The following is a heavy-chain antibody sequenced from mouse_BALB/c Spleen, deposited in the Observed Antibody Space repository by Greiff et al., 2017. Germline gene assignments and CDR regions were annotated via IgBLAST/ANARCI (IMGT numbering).Heavy chain of an antibody. V-gene: IGHV1-9*01. CDR3: ARRQLGLRGFAY. D-gene: IGHD3-1*01. Sequence: QVQLKESGAELMKPGASVKISCKATGYTFSSYWIEWVKQRPGHGLEWIGEILPGSGSTNYNEKFKGKATFTADTSSNTAYMQLSSLTSEDSAVYYCARRQLGLRGFAYWGQGTLVTVSA. CDR1: GYTFSSYW. CDR2: ILPGSGST. J-gene: IGHJ3*01.